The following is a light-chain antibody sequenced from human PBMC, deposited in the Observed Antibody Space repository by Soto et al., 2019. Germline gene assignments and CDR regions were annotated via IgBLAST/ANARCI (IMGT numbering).Light chain of an antibody. CDR2: GAS. CDR3: QQYNSWPPWT. V-gene: IGKV3-15*01. Sequence: EIVMTQSPATLSVSPGERATLSCRASQSVSSNVAWYQQRRGQAPRLLIYGASTRATGIPARFSGSGSGTEFTLTISSLQSEDFAVYYCQQYNSWPPWTFGQGTKVEIK. CDR1: QSVSSN. J-gene: IGKJ1*01.